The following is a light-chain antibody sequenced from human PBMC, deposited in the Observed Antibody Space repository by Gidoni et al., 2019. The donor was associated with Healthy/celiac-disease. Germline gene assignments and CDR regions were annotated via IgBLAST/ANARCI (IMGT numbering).Light chain of an antibody. CDR2: AAS. J-gene: IGKJ3*01. CDR3: QQSYSTPFT. CDR1: QSISSY. V-gene: IGKV1-39*01. Sequence: IQMTQSPSSLSASVGDRVTITCRASQSISSYLNWYQQKPGKAPKLLIYAASSLQSGVPSRFSGSGSGTHFTLTISSLQPEDFATYYCQQSYSTPFTFGPGTKVDIK.